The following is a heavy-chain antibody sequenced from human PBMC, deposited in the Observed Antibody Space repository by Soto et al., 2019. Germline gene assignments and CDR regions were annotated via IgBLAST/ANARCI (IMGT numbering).Heavy chain of an antibody. Sequence: ASVKGSCKASGYTFTGYYMHWVRQAPGQGLEWMGWINPNSGGTNYAQKFQGWVTMTRDTSISTAYMELSRLRSDDTAVYYCARDLVEIFGVVTPNYYYGMDVWGQGTTVTVSS. D-gene: IGHD3-3*01. CDR2: INPNSGGT. V-gene: IGHV1-2*04. J-gene: IGHJ6*02. CDR1: GYTFTGYY. CDR3: ARDLVEIFGVVTPNYYYGMDV.